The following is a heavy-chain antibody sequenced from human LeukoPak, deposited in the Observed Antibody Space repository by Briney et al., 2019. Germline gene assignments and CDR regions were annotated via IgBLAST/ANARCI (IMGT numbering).Heavy chain of an antibody. CDR2: LYHSGTT. CDR3: ARGWNGFDP. CDR1: RYSISSGSY. D-gene: IGHD6-19*01. J-gene: IGHJ5*02. Sequence: PSETLSLTCDVSRYSISSGSYWGWIRQPPGKGLEWIATLYHSGTTYYNPPLKSRVTISVDTSKNQFSLKLSSVTAADTAVYYCARGWNGFDPWGQGTLVTVSS. V-gene: IGHV4-38-2*01.